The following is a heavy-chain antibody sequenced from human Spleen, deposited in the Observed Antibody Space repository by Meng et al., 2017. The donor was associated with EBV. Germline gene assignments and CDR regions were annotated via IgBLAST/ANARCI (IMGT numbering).Heavy chain of an antibody. D-gene: IGHD2-8*02. CDR2: ISTYNGNT. CDR3: ATSGVLKSSFLAH. CDR1: CDTFTSYG. Sequence: QAQIGPSGSEVKKPGASVNASCQASCDTFTSYGISWVRQAPGQGLEWMGWISTYNGNTNYAQKLQGRVTMTTDTSTNTVYMELRSLKSDDTAVYFCATSGVLKSSFLAHWGQGTLVTVSS. V-gene: IGHV1-18*01. J-gene: IGHJ4*02.